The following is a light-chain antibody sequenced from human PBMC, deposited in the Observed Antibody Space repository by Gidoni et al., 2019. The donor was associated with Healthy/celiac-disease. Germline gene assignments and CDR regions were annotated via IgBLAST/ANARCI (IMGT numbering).Light chain of an antibody. Sequence: DIQMTPSPSSLSASVGDRVTITCQASQDISNYLNWYQQKPGKAPKLLIYDASNLETGVPSRFSGSGSGTDFTFTISSLQPEDIATYYCQQYDTLFGPGTKVDIK. CDR2: DAS. V-gene: IGKV1-33*01. CDR1: QDISNY. CDR3: QQYDTL. J-gene: IGKJ3*01.